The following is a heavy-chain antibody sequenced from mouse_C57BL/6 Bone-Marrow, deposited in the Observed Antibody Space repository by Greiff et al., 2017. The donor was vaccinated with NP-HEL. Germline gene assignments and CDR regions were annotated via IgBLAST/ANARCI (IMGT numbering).Heavy chain of an antibody. CDR3: ARRGGDLDY. CDR1: GYTFTSYW. V-gene: IGHV1-64*01. J-gene: IGHJ2*01. Sequence: VQLQQPGAELVKPGASVKLSCKASGYTFTSYWMHWVKQRPGQGLEWIGMIHPHSGSTNYNEKFKSKATLTLDKSSSTAYLQLSSLTSEDSAVYYCARRGGDLDYWGQGTTPTVSA. CDR2: IHPHSGST.